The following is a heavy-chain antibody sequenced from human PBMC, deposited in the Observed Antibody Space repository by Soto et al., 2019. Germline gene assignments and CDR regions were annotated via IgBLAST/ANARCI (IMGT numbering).Heavy chain of an antibody. D-gene: IGHD6-19*01. CDR2: INPNSGGT. V-gene: IGHV1-2*04. Sequence: ASVKVSCKASGYTFTGYYMHWVRQAPGQGLEWMGWINPNSGGTNYAQKFQGWVTMTRDTSFSTAYMELSRLRSDDTAVYYCARGSSGCYYYYYGMDVWGQGTTVTVSS. CDR3: ARGSSGCYYYYYGMDV. CDR1: GYTFTGYY. J-gene: IGHJ6*02.